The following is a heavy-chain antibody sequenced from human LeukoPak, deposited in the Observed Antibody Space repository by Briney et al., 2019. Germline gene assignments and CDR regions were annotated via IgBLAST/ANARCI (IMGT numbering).Heavy chain of an antibody. Sequence: PGGSLRLSCAASGFTFSSYSMNWVRQAPGKGLEWVSSISSSSSYIYYADSVKGRFTISRDNAKNSLYLQMNSLRAEDTAVYYCAKENQVLFLGIFDYWGQGTLVTVSS. D-gene: IGHD1-14*01. J-gene: IGHJ4*02. CDR2: ISSSSSYI. V-gene: IGHV3-21*01. CDR1: GFTFSSYS. CDR3: AKENQVLFLGIFDY.